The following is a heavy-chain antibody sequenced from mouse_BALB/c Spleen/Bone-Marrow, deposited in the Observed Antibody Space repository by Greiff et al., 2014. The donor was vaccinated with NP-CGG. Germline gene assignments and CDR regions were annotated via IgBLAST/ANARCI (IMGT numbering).Heavy chain of an antibody. Sequence: VQLQESGPELVKPGASVKISCTASGYTFTSYDINWVKQRPGQGLEWIGWIYPGDGSTKYNEKFKGKATLTADRSSSTAYMQLSSLTSENSAVYFCAISDYVFPYSFDSWGQGTTLTVSS. D-gene: IGHD2-4*01. CDR1: GYTFTSYD. CDR3: AISDYVFPYSFDS. CDR2: IYPGDGST. V-gene: IGHV1S56*01. J-gene: IGHJ2*01.